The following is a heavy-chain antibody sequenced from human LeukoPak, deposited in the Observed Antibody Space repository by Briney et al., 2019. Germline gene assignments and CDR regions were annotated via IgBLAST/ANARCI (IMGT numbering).Heavy chain of an antibody. Sequence: SETLSLTCLVSGGSISSTSYYWSWIRRPPGKGLEWIGEINHSGSTNYNPSLKSRVTISVDTSKNQFSLKLGSVTAADTAVYYCASGIAQPGIARRWGQGTTVTVSS. CDR2: INHSGST. D-gene: IGHD1-14*01. J-gene: IGHJ6*02. CDR1: GGSISSTSYY. V-gene: IGHV4-39*07. CDR3: ASGIAQPGIARR.